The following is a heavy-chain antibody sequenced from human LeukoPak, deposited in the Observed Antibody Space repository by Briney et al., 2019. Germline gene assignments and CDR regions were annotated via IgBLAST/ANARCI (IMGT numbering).Heavy chain of an antibody. Sequence: KPSEPLSLTCTVSGGSISSYYWSWIRQPPGKRLEWIGNIYDSGSTNYNPSLMSRVTMSVDTSKNQCSLKLSSVTAADTAVYYCARQSISGSSLSYFDYWGQGTLVNVSS. CDR3: ARQSISGSSLSYFDY. V-gene: IGHV4-59*08. J-gene: IGHJ4*02. CDR2: IYDSGST. CDR1: GGSISSYY. D-gene: IGHD3-22*01.